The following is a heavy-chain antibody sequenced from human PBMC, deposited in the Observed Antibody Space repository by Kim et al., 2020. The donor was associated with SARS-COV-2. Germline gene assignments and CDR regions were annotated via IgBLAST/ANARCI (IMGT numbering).Heavy chain of an antibody. CDR2: TSTSGSTI. CDR3: ARGLYCSSTKCSFGLDF. J-gene: IGHJ6*02. D-gene: IGHD2-2*01. V-gene: IGHV3-48*03. CDR1: GFIFSTYE. Sequence: GGSLRLSCAASGFIFSTYEINWVRQAPGKGLEWVSYTSTSGSTIYSADSVKGRFTVSRDNARNSVYLQMNSLRDEDTAVYYCARGLYCSSTKCSFGLDFWGQGTTVTVSS.